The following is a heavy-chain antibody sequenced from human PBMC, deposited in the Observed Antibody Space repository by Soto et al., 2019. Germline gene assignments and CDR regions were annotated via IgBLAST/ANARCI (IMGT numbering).Heavy chain of an antibody. CDR1: GGSISSYH. V-gene: IGHV4-4*07. CDR2: RYSTGNT. J-gene: IGHJ4*02. D-gene: IGHD1-7*01. CDR3: AREFGDNWNYEAY. Sequence: QVQQQESGPGLLKPLETLSLTCSVSGGSISSYHWSWIRQPAGKGLEWIGRRYSTGNTNYNPTLKSRVTVSIDTSKNQFFLTLNSVTAADSAVYYCAREFGDNWNYEAYLGQGTAVTVSS.